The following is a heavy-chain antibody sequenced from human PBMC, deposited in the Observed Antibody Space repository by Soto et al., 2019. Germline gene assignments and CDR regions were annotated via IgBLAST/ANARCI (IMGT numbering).Heavy chain of an antibody. V-gene: IGHV3-30*01. CDR1: GFIFTSYI. CDR3: ARDKGLLFDCEFDT. CDR2: VSYDGSKK. Sequence: GGSLRLSCAASGFIFTSYIVHWVRQAPGKGLEWVASVSYDGSKKQYADSVKGRFSISRDNSKNTVYLQMNSLRTEDTAVYYCARDKGLLFDCEFDTWGQGALDTVSA. J-gene: IGHJ5*02. D-gene: IGHD3-16*01.